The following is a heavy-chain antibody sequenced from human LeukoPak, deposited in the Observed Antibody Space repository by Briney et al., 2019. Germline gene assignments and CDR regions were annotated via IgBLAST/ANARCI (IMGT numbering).Heavy chain of an antibody. Sequence: GGSLRLSCAASGFTFSSYGLHWVRQAPGKRLEWVAVIAYDGSNKYYVDSVKGRFTISRDNSKNTLYLQMNSLRAEDTAVYYCAKDQVKLMVYAVYFDYWGQGTLVTVSS. J-gene: IGHJ4*02. CDR1: GFTFSSYG. CDR2: IAYDGSNK. CDR3: AKDQVKLMVYAVYFDY. D-gene: IGHD2-8*01. V-gene: IGHV3-30*18.